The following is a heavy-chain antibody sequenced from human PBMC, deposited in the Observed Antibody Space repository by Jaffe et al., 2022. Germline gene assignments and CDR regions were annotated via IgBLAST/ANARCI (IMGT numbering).Heavy chain of an antibody. D-gene: IGHD6-19*01. CDR3: ARGRASGWYTTVNYWFDP. CDR2: IYYSGST. Sequence: QVQLQESGPGLVKPSETLSLTCTVSGGSISSYYWSWIRQPPGKGLEWIGYIYYSGSTNYNPSLKSRVTISVDTSKNQFSLKLSSVTAADTAVYYCARGRASGWYTTVNYWFDPWGQGTLVTVSS. V-gene: IGHV4-59*01. CDR1: GGSISSYY. J-gene: IGHJ5*02.